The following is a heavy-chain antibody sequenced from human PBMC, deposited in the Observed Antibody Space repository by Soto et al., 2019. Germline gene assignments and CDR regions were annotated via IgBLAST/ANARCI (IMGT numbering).Heavy chain of an antibody. D-gene: IGHD2-15*01. CDR2: IIPIFGTA. CDR1: GGTFSSYA. CDR3: ARELSERYCSGGSCRRPFDY. Sequence: SVKVSCKASGGTFSSYAISWVRQAPGQRLEWMGGIIPIFGTANYAQKFQGRVTITADESTSTAYMELSSLRSEDTAVYYCARELSERYCSGGSCRRPFDYWGQGTLVTVSS. V-gene: IGHV1-69*13. J-gene: IGHJ4*02.